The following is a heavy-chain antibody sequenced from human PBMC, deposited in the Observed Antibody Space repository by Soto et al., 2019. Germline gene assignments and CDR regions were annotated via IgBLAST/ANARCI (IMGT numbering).Heavy chain of an antibody. V-gene: IGHV4-61*01. J-gene: IGHJ5*02. Sequence: SETLSLTCTVSGGAVSSGTYYWSWIRQPPGKGLEWIGHTYFTGSTNYNPSLKSRVTMSLDTSRNQFSLKLSSVTAADTAVYYCTRGPPRVQWFDPWGLGTLVTVSS. CDR1: GGAVSSGTYY. CDR3: TRGPPRVQWFDP. CDR2: TYFTGST.